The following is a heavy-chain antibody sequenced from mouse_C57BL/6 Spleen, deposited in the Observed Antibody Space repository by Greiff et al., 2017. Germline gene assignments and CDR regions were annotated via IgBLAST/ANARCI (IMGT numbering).Heavy chain of an antibody. J-gene: IGHJ1*03. D-gene: IGHD1-1*01. Sequence: EVMLVESGGGLVQSGRSLRLSCATSGFTFRDFYMEWVRQAPGKGLEWIAASRNKANDYTTEYSASVKGRFIVSRDTSQSILYLQMNALRAEDTAMYYCAREALKYYGSSGGYCDVWGTGTTVTVSS. CDR2: SRNKANDYTT. V-gene: IGHV7-1*01. CDR1: GFTFRDFY. CDR3: AREALKYYGSSGGYCDV.